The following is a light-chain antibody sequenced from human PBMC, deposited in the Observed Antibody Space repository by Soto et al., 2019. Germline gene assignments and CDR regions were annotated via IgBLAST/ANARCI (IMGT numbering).Light chain of an antibody. J-gene: IGKJ4*01. CDR1: QTVRNNY. CDR3: YQYFSTPLT. V-gene: IGKV3-20*01. Sequence: EFVLTQXPGXRSLSPGERATLSCRVSQTVRNNYLAWYQQKPGQAPRLLIYDASSRATGIPDRFSGGGSGTDFTLTISSLQAEDVAVYYCYQYFSTPLTFGGGTNVDIK. CDR2: DAS.